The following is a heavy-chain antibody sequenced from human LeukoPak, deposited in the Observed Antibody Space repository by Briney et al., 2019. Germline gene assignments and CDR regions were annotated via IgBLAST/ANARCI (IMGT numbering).Heavy chain of an antibody. J-gene: IGHJ2*01. D-gene: IGHD2-21*01. Sequence: GGSLRLSCAASGFTFSSYSMNWVRQAPGKGLEWVSSISSSSSYIYYADSVKGRFTISRDNAKNSLYLQMNSLRAEDTALYYCARDMVVNAIRTWYFDLWGRGTLVTVSS. CDR1: GFTFSSYS. CDR3: ARDMVVNAIRTWYFDL. V-gene: IGHV3-21*01. CDR2: ISSSSSYI.